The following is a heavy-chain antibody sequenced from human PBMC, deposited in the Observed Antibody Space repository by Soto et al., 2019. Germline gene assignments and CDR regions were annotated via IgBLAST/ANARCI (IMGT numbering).Heavy chain of an antibody. D-gene: IGHD3-16*01. CDR3: ARGLAQYDSVWERYPYTGIDY. Sequence: SVKVSCKASGGTFSSYTISWVRQAPGQGLEWMGRIIPILGIANYAQKFQGRVTITADKSTSTAYMELSSLRSEDTAIYYCARGLAQYDSVWERYPYTGIDYWGLGMLVT. J-gene: IGHJ4*02. CDR1: GGTFSSYT. V-gene: IGHV1-69*02. CDR2: IIPILGIA.